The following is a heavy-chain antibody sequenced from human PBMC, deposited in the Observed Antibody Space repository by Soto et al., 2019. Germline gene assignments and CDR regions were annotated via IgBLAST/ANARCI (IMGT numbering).Heavy chain of an antibody. J-gene: IGHJ3*02. CDR2: TYYRSKWKT. CDR3: ARGDVIDI. Sequence: SRTLSLPCAISGDSVSRNSAAWNWVRQSPSRGLEWLGRTYYRSKWKTDYAVSVGGRITINPDTSKNQFSLQLNSVTPGDTAVYYCARGDVIDIWGRGTRATVS. CDR1: GDSVSRNSAA. V-gene: IGHV6-1*01.